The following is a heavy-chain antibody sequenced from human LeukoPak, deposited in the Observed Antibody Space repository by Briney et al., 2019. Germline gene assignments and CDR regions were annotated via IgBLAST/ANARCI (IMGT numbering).Heavy chain of an antibody. J-gene: IGHJ6*02. CDR3: ARVSRYSYGFYYYYGMDA. V-gene: IGHV4-34*01. CDR2: INHSGST. Sequence: SETLSLTCAVYGGSFSGYYWSWIRQPPGKGLEWIGEINHSGSTNYNPSLKSRVTISVDTSKNQFSLKLSSVTAADTAVYYCARVSRYSYGFYYYYGMDAWGQGTTVTVSS. CDR1: GGSFSGYY. D-gene: IGHD5-18*01.